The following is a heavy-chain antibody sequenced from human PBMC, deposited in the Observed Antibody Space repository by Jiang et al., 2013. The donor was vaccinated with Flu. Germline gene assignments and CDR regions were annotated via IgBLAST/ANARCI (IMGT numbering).Heavy chain of an antibody. CDR3: ARVPLRYSPKDAFDI. J-gene: IGHJ3*02. V-gene: IGHV4-39*07. D-gene: IGHD3-9*01. Sequence: TLSLTCTVSGGSISSSTYYWGWIRQPPGKGLEWIGSIYSSGSTYDSPSLKSRVTISVDRSKNQFSLKLSSVTAADTAVYYCARVPLRYSPKDAFDIWGQGTMVTVSS. CDR2: IYSSGST. CDR1: GGSISSSTYY.